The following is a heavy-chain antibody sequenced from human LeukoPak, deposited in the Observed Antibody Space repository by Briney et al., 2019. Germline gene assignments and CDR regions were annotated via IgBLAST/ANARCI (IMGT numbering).Heavy chain of an antibody. CDR1: GGSFSSYY. D-gene: IGHD3-22*01. J-gene: IGHJ4*02. Sequence: PSETLSLTCAVYGGSFSSYYWSWIRQPPGKGLEWIGYIYYSGSTNYNPSLKSRVTISVDTSKNQFSLKLSSVTAADTAVYYCARGTPDPIISYDSSGFVDYWGQGTLVTVSS. V-gene: IGHV4-59*01. CDR2: IYYSGST. CDR3: ARGTPDPIISYDSSGFVDY.